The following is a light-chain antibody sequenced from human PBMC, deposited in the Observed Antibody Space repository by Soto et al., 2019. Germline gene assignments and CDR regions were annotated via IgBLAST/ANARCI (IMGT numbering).Light chain of an antibody. CDR1: GSNIGSNS. CDR3: GTWESDLSVGV. V-gene: IGLV1-51*01. Sequence: QSVLTQPPSVSAAPGQTVTISCSGSGSNIGSNSVSWYQQVPGTAPTLLLYDNNKRPSGIPDRFFGSKSGTSATLGITGLQTADEADYYCGTWESDLSVGVFGGGTKLTVL. J-gene: IGLJ2*01. CDR2: DNN.